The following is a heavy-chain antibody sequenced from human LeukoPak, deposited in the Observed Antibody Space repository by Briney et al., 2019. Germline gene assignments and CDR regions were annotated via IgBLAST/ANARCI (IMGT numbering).Heavy chain of an antibody. D-gene: IGHD6-13*01. V-gene: IGHV3-23*01. CDR3: AKYVTPPGTYYYGLDV. CDR1: GFIFSSYA. CDR2: ISGSGDAT. J-gene: IGHJ6*02. Sequence: GGSLRLSCAASGFIFSSYAMNWVRQAPGKGLEWVSGISGSGDATFYADPVKGRFTISRDNSKNTLYLQMNSLRGDDTAVYYCAKYVTPPGTYYYGLDVWAKGPRSPSL.